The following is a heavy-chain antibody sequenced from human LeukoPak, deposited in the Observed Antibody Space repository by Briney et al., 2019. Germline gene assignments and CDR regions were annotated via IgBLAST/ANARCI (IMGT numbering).Heavy chain of an antibody. D-gene: IGHD2-2*01. CDR1: GGSISSYY. CDR2: IYYSGST. Sequence: MTSETLSLTCTVPGGSISSYYWSSIRQPPGKGLEWIGHIYYSGSTHYNPSLKSRVTISVDTSKNQFSLKLSSVTAADTAVYYCASPSSWGQGTLVTVSS. V-gene: IGHV4-59*01. CDR3: ASPSS. J-gene: IGHJ4*02.